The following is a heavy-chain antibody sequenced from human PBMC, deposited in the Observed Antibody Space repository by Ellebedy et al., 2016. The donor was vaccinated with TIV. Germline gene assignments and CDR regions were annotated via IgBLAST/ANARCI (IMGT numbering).Heavy chain of an antibody. D-gene: IGHD3-22*01. Sequence: SETLSLXXTVSGGSISSSSYYWGWIRQPPGKGLEWIGYIYYSGSTNYNPSLKSRVTISVDTSKNQFSLTLSSVTAADTAVYYCARGLSSGPKAGAFDIWGQGTMVTVSS. V-gene: IGHV4-61*05. CDR3: ARGLSSGPKAGAFDI. CDR2: IYYSGST. J-gene: IGHJ3*02. CDR1: GGSISSSSYY.